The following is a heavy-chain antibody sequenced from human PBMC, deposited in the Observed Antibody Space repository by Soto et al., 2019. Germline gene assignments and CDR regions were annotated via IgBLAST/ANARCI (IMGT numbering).Heavy chain of an antibody. CDR2: ISATGGNT. CDR3: AKHIPTVNMKYYFDY. D-gene: IGHD4-17*01. Sequence: LRLSCAASGSTFSSFAMSWVRQAPGKGLEWVSTISATGGNTYYADSVKGRFTISRDNSKNTLYLQMNSLRAEDTAVYYCAKHIPTVNMKYYFDYWGQGTLVTVSS. V-gene: IGHV3-23*01. CDR1: GSTFSSFA. J-gene: IGHJ4*02.